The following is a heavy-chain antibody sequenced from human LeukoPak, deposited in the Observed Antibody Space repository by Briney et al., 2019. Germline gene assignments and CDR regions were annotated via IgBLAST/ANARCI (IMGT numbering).Heavy chain of an antibody. CDR2: VGISGDT. Sequence: GGSLRLSCAASGFTFRSYDMHWVRQVTGKGLEWVSAVGISGDTYYAGSVKGRFTISRENATNSLYLQMNSLTAGDTAVYYCVRGGIQVSGIDEIDYWGQGTLVTVSS. CDR1: GFTFRSYD. J-gene: IGHJ4*02. CDR3: VRGGIQVSGIDEIDY. V-gene: IGHV3-13*01. D-gene: IGHD6-19*01.